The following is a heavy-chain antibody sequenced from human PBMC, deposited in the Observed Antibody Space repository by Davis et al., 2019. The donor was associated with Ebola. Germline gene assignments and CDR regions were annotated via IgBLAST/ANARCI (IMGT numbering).Heavy chain of an antibody. D-gene: IGHD3-3*01. Sequence: GESLKISCAASGFTFSSYSMNWIRQAPGKGLEWVSYISSSSSTIYYADSVKGRFTISRDNAKNSLYLQMNSLRAEDTAVYYCARGDYDFWSGYWPQGDYWGQGTLVTVSS. CDR1: GFTFSSYS. J-gene: IGHJ4*02. CDR2: ISSSSSTI. CDR3: ARGDYDFWSGYWPQGDY. V-gene: IGHV3-48*04.